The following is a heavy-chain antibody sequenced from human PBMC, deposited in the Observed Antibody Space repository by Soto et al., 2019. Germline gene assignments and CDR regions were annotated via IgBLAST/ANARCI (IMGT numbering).Heavy chain of an antibody. V-gene: IGHV4-59*01. J-gene: IGHJ6*02. Sequence: QVQLQESGPGLVKPSETLSLTCTVSGGSISSYYWSWIRQPPGKGLEWIGYIYYSGSTNYNPSLKSRVTRSVDTSTNPFSLKLSSVTAADTAVYYCAREGTTVDSYYYYGMDVWGQGTTVTVSS. CDR2: IYYSGST. D-gene: IGHD1-1*01. CDR1: GGSISSYY. CDR3: AREGTTVDSYYYYGMDV.